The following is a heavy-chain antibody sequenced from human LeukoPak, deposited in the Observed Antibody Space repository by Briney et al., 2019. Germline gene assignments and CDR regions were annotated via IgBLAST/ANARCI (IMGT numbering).Heavy chain of an antibody. D-gene: IGHD7-27*01. Sequence: GGSLRLSCAASGFTFSTYCMSWVRQAPGKGLEWVANIMQDGNDKYYVDSVKGRFTISRDNAKNSLYLQLNSLRVEDTAVYYCARDLAWGAFDYWGQGILVAVSS. CDR1: GFTFSTYC. CDR2: IMQDGNDK. J-gene: IGHJ4*02. V-gene: IGHV3-7*03. CDR3: ARDLAWGAFDY.